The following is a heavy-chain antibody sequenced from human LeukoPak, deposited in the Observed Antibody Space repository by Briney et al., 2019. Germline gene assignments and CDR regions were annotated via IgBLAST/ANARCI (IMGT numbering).Heavy chain of an antibody. CDR1: GYTFTGYY. CDR2: INPNSGGT. CDR3: ARDPHYDILTGYEYYFDY. V-gene: IGHV1-2*02. J-gene: IGHJ4*02. D-gene: IGHD3-9*01. Sequence: ASVKVSCKASGYTFTGYYMHWVRQAPGQGLEWMGWINPNSGGTNYAQKFQGRVTMTRGTSISTAYMELSRLRSDDTAVYYCARDPHYDILTGYEYYFDYWGQGTLVTVSS.